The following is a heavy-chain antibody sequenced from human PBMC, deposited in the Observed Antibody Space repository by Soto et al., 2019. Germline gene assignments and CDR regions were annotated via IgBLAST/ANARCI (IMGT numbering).Heavy chain of an antibody. CDR1: GGSISSSSYY. CDR2: IYYSGST. D-gene: IGHD6-19*01. Sequence: SETLSLTCTVSGGSISSSSYYWGWIRQPPGKGLEWIGSIYYSGSTYYNPSLKSRVTISVDTSKNQFSLKLSSVTAADTAVYYCARVPAIAVVPIDYWGQGTLVTVSS. CDR3: ARVPAIAVVPIDY. V-gene: IGHV4-39*01. J-gene: IGHJ4*02.